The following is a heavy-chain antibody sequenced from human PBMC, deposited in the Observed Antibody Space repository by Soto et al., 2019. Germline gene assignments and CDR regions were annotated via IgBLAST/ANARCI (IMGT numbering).Heavy chain of an antibody. V-gene: IGHV3-33*01. D-gene: IGHD3-10*01. CDR2: IWYDGSNK. Sequence: QVQLVESGGGVVQPGRSLRLSCAASGFTFSSYGMHWVRQAPGKGLGWVAVIWYDGSNKYYADSVKGRFTISRDNSKNTLYLQMNSLRAEDTAVYYCARGGLMVRGIYGMDVWGQGTTVTVSS. CDR3: ARGGLMVRGIYGMDV. CDR1: GFTFSSYG. J-gene: IGHJ6*02.